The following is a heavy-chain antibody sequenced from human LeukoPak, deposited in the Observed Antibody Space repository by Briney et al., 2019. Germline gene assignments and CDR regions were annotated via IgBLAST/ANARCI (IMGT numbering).Heavy chain of an antibody. Sequence: PSETLSLTCTVSGASISSGNYYWSWIRQPAGKGLEWIGRTYTSGSTTYNPTLQSRVTISADTSKNQLSLKLSSVTAADLAMYYCARESDLSNYDRTDYWGQGTLVTVSS. CDR3: ARESDLSNYDRTDY. J-gene: IGHJ4*02. CDR2: TYTSGST. CDR1: GASISSGNYY. D-gene: IGHD4/OR15-4a*01. V-gene: IGHV4-61*02.